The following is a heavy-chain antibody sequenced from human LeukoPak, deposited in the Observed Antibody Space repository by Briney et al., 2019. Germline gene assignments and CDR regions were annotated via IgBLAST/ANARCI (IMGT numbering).Heavy chain of an antibody. J-gene: IGHJ4*02. V-gene: IGHV1-18*01. D-gene: IGHD3-22*01. CDR1: GYSFRDFG. CDR2: INVYNGKT. CDR3: ARRCDTSSYYTYYFDY. Sequence: AASVKVSCKASGYSFRDFGIGWVRQAPGQGLEWMGWINVYNGKTNSAEKVQGRVTMTTDTSTSTVYMELRSLRSDDTAVYFCARRCDTSSYYTYYFDYWGQGTLVTVSS.